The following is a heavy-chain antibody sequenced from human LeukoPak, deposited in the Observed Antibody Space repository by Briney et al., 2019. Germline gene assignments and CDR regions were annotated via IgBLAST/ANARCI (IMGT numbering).Heavy chain of an antibody. D-gene: IGHD3-22*01. CDR3: AKDPPYYYDSSGYYGYFDY. CDR1: GFTFSSYA. J-gene: IGHJ4*02. Sequence: GGSESLFCAASGFTFSSYARSWVRQAPGKGLEWVSAISGSGSSTYYADSVKGRFTISRDNSKNTLYLQMNSLRAEDTAVYYCAKDPPYYYDSSGYYGYFDYWGQGALV. CDR2: ISGSGSST. V-gene: IGHV3-23*01.